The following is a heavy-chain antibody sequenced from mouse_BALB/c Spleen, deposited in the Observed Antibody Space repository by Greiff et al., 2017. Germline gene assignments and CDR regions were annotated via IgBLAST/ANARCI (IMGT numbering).Heavy chain of an antibody. CDR1: GYAFSSYW. Sequence: VQLQESGAELVRPGSSVKISCKASGYAFSSYWMNWVKQRPGQGLEWIGQIYPGDGDTNYNGKFKGKATLTADKSSSTAYMQLSSLTSEDSAVYFCARGGSLYAMDYWGQGTSVTVSS. D-gene: IGHD3-1*01. J-gene: IGHJ4*01. CDR3: ARGGSLYAMDY. V-gene: IGHV1-80*01. CDR2: IYPGDGDT.